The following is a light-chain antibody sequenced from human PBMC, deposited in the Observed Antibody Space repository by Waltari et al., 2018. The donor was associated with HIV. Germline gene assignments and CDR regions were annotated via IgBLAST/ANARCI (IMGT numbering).Light chain of an antibody. J-gene: IGLJ2*01. V-gene: IGLV3-1*01. Sequence: SYELTQPPSVSVSPGQTASITCSGNKLGGKYASWYQQKPGQSPVLVIYQDNKRPSGLPELFSGSNSGNTATLTISGTQTMDVADYYCQAWDSATGVFGGGTNLTVL. CDR2: QDN. CDR3: QAWDSATGV. CDR1: KLGGKY.